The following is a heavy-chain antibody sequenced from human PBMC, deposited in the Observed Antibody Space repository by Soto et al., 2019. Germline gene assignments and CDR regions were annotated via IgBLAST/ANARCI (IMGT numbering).Heavy chain of an antibody. CDR2: MSHSGGT. D-gene: IGHD1-1*01. J-gene: IGHJ3*02. Sequence: QVQLQQWGAGLLKPSETLSLTCAVYGGSVNSGNYYWSWIRQPPGKGLEWIGEMSHSGGTHFNPSLTSRVTISVDTAKNQLSLKMSAVTAADTAVYYCARVERGTATTVVDAFDIWGPGTLVTVSS. CDR1: GGSVNSGNYY. CDR3: ARVERGTATTVVDAFDI. V-gene: IGHV4-34*01.